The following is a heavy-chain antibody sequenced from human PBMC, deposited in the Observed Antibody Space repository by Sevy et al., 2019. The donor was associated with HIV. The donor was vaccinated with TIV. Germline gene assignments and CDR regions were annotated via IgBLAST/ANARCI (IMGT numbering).Heavy chain of an antibody. CDR3: ARDSQRGYKKTNYFDY. D-gene: IGHD5-18*01. J-gene: IGHJ4*02. CDR2: ISSSSSYI. CDR1: GFTFSSYS. Sequence: GGSLRLSCAASGFTFSSYSMNWVRQAPGKGLEWVSSISSSSSYIYYADSVKGRFTISRDNAKNSLYLQMNSLRAEDTAVYYCARDSQRGYKKTNYFDYWGQGTLVTVSS. V-gene: IGHV3-21*01.